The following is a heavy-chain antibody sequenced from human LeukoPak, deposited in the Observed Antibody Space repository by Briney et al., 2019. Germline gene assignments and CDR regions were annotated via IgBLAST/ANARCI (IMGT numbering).Heavy chain of an antibody. J-gene: IGHJ4*02. D-gene: IGHD6-19*01. CDR3: ARWRYSSGWYFDY. Sequence: PSETLSLTCTVSGGSISSYYWSWIRQPPGKGLEWIGYIYYSGGTNYIPSLKSRVTISVDTSKNQFSLKLSSVTAADTAVYYCARWRYSSGWYFDYWGQGTLVTVSS. CDR1: GGSISSYY. CDR2: IYYSGGT. V-gene: IGHV4-59*01.